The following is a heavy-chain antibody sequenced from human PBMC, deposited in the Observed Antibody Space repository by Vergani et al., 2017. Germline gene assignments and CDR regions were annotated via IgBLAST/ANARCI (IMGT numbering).Heavy chain of an antibody. CDR3: AKDSRYCSSTSCYHYYYYMDV. D-gene: IGHD2-2*01. Sequence: QVQLVESGGGVVQPGRSLRLSCAASGFTFSSYGMHWVRQAPGKGLEWVAVISYDGSNKYYADSVKGRFTISRDNSKNMLYLQMNSLRAEDTAVYYCAKDSRYCSSTSCYHYYYYMDVWGKGTTVTVSS. CDR1: GFTFSSYG. CDR2: ISYDGSNK. V-gene: IGHV3-30*18. J-gene: IGHJ6*03.